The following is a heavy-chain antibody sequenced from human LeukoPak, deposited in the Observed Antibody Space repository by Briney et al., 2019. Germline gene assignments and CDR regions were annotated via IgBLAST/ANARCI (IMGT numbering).Heavy chain of an antibody. CDR2: IYYSGST. V-gene: IGHV4-39*07. CDR3: ARVRFGKRYLDM. CDR1: GDSINNVRYF. Sequence: SETLSLTCTVSGDSINNVRYFWGWIRQSPGKGLEWIGNIYYSGSTYSNPSLKSRVTISVDTSRNKFSLKLNSVTAADTAVYYCARVRFGKRYLDMWGQGVLVTVSS. J-gene: IGHJ4*02. D-gene: IGHD3-16*01.